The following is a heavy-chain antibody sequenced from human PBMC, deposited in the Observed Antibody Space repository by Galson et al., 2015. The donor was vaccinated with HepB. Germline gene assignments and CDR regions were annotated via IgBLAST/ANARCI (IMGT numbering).Heavy chain of an antibody. D-gene: IGHD3-22*01. CDR1: GFIFSNYA. CDR2: ISYDGRKK. V-gene: IGHV3-30*04. CDR3: ARDQSYFDSSGHWYFDL. Sequence: SLRLSCAASGFIFSNYAFYWVRQAPGKGLEWVALISYDGRKKTYADSVKGRFTISRDSSKNTLYLQMNSLSTEDTAVYYCARDQSYFDSSGHWYFDLWGRGTRVTVSS. J-gene: IGHJ2*01.